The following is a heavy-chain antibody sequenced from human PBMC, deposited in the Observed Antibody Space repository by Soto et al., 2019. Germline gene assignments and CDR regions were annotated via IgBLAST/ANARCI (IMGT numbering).Heavy chain of an antibody. CDR1: GDSISSGYY. CDR3: ARVWGPRHPAAASGGLDY. V-gene: IGHV4-38-2*01. CDR2: IYHSGST. D-gene: IGHD6-13*01. J-gene: IGHJ4*02. Sequence: SETLSLTCAVSGDSISSGYYWGWIRQPPGKGLEWIGSIYHSGSTYYNPSLKSRVTISVDTSKNQFTLKLSSVTAAYTGVYYCARVWGPRHPAAASGGLDYWGQGPLVTVSS.